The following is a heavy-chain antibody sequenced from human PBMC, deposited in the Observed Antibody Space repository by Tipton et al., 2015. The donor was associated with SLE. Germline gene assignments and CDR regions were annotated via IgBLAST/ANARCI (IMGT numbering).Heavy chain of an antibody. Sequence: TLSLTCTVSGGSISSYYWSWIRQPPGKGLEWIGYIYYSGSTNYNPSLKSRVTILVDTSKNQFSLKLSSVTAADTAMYYCARVPGLERSYYYYYYMDVWGKGTAVTVSS. D-gene: IGHD1-1*01. CDR3: ARVPGLERSYYYYYYMDV. CDR1: GGSISSYY. V-gene: IGHV4-59*12. J-gene: IGHJ6*03. CDR2: IYYSGST.